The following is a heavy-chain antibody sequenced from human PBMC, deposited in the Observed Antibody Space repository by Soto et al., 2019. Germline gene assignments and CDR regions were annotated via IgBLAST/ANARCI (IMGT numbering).Heavy chain of an antibody. V-gene: IGHV3-23*01. CDR2: ISGGGSNK. CDR1: GFTFNNYS. J-gene: IGHJ4*02. D-gene: IGHD6-13*01. CDR3: AKALVEAAAGIVDY. Sequence: PGGSLRLSCAASGFTFNNYSMSWVRQAPGKGLEWVSTISGGGSNKYYADSVKGRFTISRDNSKNTLYLQMNSLRAEDAAVYYCAKALVEAAAGIVDYWGQGTLVTVSS.